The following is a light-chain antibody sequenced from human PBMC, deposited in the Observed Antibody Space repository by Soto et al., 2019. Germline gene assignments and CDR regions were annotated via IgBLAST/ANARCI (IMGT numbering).Light chain of an antibody. CDR2: WAS. CDR1: QSVLNRSDNKKY. J-gene: IGKJ1*01. CDR3: HQYYTTPRT. V-gene: IGKV4-1*01. Sequence: DIVMTQSPDSLAVSLGERATINCKSSQSVLNRSDNKKYLAWYQQKPGQPPKLLIYWASTRQSGVPDRFSGSGSGTEFTLTINSLQAEDVAVYYCHQYYTTPRTFGQGTKVEIK.